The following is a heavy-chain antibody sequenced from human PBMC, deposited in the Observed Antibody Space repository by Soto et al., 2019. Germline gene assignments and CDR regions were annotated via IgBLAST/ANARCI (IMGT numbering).Heavy chain of an antibody. CDR3: ASRDPGTSVDY. V-gene: IGHV4-4*02. J-gene: IGHJ4*02. CDR2: IHRTGST. D-gene: IGHD1-7*01. Sequence: SSETLSLTCAVSGGSFTSNNWWTWVRQPPGQGLEWIGEIHRTGSTNYNPSLKSRVTISLDKSENQFSLKVTSLTAADTAVYYCASRDPGTSVDYWGQGTLVTVSS. CDR1: GGSFTSNNW.